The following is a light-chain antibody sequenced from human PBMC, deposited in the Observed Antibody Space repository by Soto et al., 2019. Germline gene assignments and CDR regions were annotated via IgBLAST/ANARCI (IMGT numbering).Light chain of an antibody. V-gene: IGKV1-5*03. J-gene: IGKJ1*01. Sequence: GDRVTITCRASQNINNWLAWYQQKPGKAPKLLIYKTSSLEGGVPSRFSGSGSGTEFTLTISSLQPDDFATYYCQQYDSYWTFGPGTKVEIK. CDR2: KTS. CDR3: QQYDSYWT. CDR1: QNINNW.